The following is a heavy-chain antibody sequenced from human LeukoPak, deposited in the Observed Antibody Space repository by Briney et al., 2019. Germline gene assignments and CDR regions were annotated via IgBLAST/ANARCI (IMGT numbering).Heavy chain of an antibody. V-gene: IGHV3-11*04. CDR1: GFTFSDYY. CDR2: ISSSGSTI. D-gene: IGHD3-9*01. CDR3: ARGESYYDILTGYYTFDY. Sequence: GGSLRLSCAASGFTFSDYYMSWIRQAPGKGLEWVSYISSSGSTIYYADSVKGRFTISRDNAKNSLYLQMNSLRAEDTAVYYCARGESYYDILTGYYTFDYWGQGTLVTVSS. J-gene: IGHJ4*02.